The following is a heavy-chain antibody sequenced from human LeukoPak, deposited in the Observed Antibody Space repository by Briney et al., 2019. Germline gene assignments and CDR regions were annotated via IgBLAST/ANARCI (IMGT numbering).Heavy chain of an antibody. Sequence: GGSLRLSCAASGFTFSSYAMSWVRQAPGKGLEWLSYISGSSSTKYYADSLKGRFTISRDNAKNSLYLEMSSLRAEDTAVYYCARDTETTHFDYWGQGTLVTVSS. CDR3: ARDTETTHFDY. CDR2: ISGSSSTK. CDR1: GFTFSSYA. V-gene: IGHV3-48*01. J-gene: IGHJ4*02. D-gene: IGHD1-7*01.